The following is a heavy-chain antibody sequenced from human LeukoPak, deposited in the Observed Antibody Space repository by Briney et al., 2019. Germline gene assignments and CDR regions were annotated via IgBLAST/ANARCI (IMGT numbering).Heavy chain of an antibody. V-gene: IGHV4-59*08. CDR2: IYYSGST. CDR3: ARQLRGEAVAGHLQPFDY. D-gene: IGHD6-19*01. Sequence: SGTLSLTCTVSGGSISSYYWNWVRQPPGKGLEWIGYIYYSGSTNYNPSLKSRVTISVDTSKNQFSLKLSSVTAADTAVYFCARQLRGEAVAGHLQPFDYWGQGTLVTVSS. CDR1: GGSISSYY. J-gene: IGHJ4*02.